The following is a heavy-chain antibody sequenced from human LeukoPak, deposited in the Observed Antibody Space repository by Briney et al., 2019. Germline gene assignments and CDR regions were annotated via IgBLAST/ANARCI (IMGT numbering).Heavy chain of an antibody. Sequence: SETLSLTCTVSGGSISSYYWSWIRQPPGKGLEWIGYIYYSGSTNYNPSLKSRVTISVDPSKNQFSLKLSSVTAADTAVYYCARHLQWLVRDAFDLWGQGTMVTVSS. CDR1: GGSISSYY. CDR3: ARHLQWLVRDAFDL. CDR2: IYYSGST. V-gene: IGHV4-59*08. J-gene: IGHJ3*01. D-gene: IGHD6-19*01.